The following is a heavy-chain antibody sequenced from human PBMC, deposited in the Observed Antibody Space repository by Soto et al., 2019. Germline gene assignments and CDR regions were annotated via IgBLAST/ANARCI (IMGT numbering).Heavy chain of an antibody. CDR2: ITESGGYT. Sequence: EVQLLESGGGLVQPGGSLRLSCAASGFTFSNYAFKWVRQAPGKGLEWVSGITESGGYTDYADSVRGRFTISRDNSKNTLYVQMNSLRAEDTAVYYCAKGTFGNGWSSWGQGTLVAVSS. J-gene: IGHJ4*02. CDR3: AKGTFGNGWSS. D-gene: IGHD3-16*01. V-gene: IGHV3-23*01. CDR1: GFTFSNYA.